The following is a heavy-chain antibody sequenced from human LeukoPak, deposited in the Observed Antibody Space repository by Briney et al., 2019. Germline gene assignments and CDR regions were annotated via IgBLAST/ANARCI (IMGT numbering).Heavy chain of an antibody. CDR2: MSHNTST. D-gene: IGHD3-10*01. J-gene: IGHJ6*04. CDR1: GHSISTGYY. Sequence: SQTLSLTCAVSGHSISTGYYWGWIRQPPGKGLEWIGSMSHNTSTYYNPSLKSRVTISMDTSKIQISLRLTSVTAADTAVYYCASYYASGVSAYNYFGMDVWGKGTTVTVSS. CDR3: ASYYASGVSAYNYFGMDV. V-gene: IGHV4-38-2*01.